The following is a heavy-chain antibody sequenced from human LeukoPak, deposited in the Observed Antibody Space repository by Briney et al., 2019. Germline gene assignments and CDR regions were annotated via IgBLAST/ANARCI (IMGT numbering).Heavy chain of an antibody. D-gene: IGHD3-3*01. J-gene: IGHJ3*02. CDR1: GDSISNYY. CDR2: FYYTGST. CDR3: ARASGVLRFLDWLGAFDI. V-gene: IGHV4-59*01. Sequence: SGTLSLTCTVSGDSISNYYWSWIRQPPGKGLEWIGYFYYTGSTNYNPSLKSRVTISVDTSKNQFSLKLSSVTAADTAVYYCARASGVLRFLDWLGAFDIWGQGTMVIVSS.